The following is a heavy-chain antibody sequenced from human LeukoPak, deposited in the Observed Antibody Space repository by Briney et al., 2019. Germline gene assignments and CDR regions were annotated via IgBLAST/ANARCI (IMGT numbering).Heavy chain of an antibody. CDR2: IWYDGSNK. J-gene: IGHJ4*02. CDR3: AKDRWYRQTNFDY. Sequence: PGGSLRLSCAASGFTFSGYGMHWVRQAPGKGREWVAVIWYDGSNKYYADSVKGRFTISRDNSKNTLYLQMNSLRAEDTAVYYCAKDRWYRQTNFDYWGQGTLVTVSS. CDR1: GFTFSGYG. V-gene: IGHV3-33*06. D-gene: IGHD2-15*01.